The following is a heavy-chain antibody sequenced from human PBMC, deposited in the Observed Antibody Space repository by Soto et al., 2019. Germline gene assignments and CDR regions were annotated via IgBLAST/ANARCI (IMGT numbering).Heavy chain of an antibody. V-gene: IGHV4-31*02. Sequence: PSETLSLTCTVSGGSISSGGYYWSWIRQHPGKGLEWIGYIYYSGSTYYNPSLKSRVTISVDTSKNQFSLKLSSVTAADTAVYYCARSVLSEVVVINWFDPWGQGTLVTVSS. CDR3: ARSVLSEVVVINWFDP. CDR1: GGSISSGGYY. J-gene: IGHJ5*02. D-gene: IGHD3-22*01. CDR2: IYYSGST.